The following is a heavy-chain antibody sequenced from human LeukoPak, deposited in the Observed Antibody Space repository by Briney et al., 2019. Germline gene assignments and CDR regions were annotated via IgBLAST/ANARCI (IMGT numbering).Heavy chain of an antibody. CDR3: ARDSGHGYSTFPTADY. V-gene: IGHV3-33*01. CDR2: IWYDGSNK. J-gene: IGHJ4*02. CDR1: GFTFSSYG. D-gene: IGHD5-24*01. Sequence: PGGSLRLSCLSSGFTFSSYGMHWVRRAPGKGLEWVAFIWYDGSNKYYADSVKGRFTISRDNSENTLYLQMSSLRAEDTALYYCARDSGHGYSTFPTADYWGQGILVTVSS.